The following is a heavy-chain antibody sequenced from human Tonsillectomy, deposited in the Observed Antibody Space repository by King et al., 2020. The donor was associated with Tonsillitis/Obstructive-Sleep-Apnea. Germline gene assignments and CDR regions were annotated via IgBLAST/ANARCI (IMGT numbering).Heavy chain of an antibody. CDR2: FFYSGST. Sequence: QLQESGPGLVKPSETLSLTCTVSGGSISSSSYYWGWIRQPPGKGLEWIGSFFYSGSTYYNPSLKSRVTISVDTSKNQFSLKLSSVPAADTAVYYCARLGSSGWYPYFYGMDVWGQGTTVTVSS. J-gene: IGHJ6*02. CDR1: GGSISSSSYY. CDR3: ARLGSSGWYPYFYGMDV. V-gene: IGHV4-39*01. D-gene: IGHD6-19*01.